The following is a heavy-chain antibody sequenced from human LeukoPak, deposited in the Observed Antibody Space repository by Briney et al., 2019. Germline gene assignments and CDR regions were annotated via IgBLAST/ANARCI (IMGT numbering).Heavy chain of an antibody. J-gene: IGHJ4*02. D-gene: IGHD3-10*01. V-gene: IGHV4-31*02. CDR3: ARAAIIVYYFDS. Sequence: SETLSLTCTVSGGAIRDGEYYWSWIRQRPGKALEWIGYIYYSGTTYYNASLKNRATLSLDTSKKQFSLNLNSVTAADTAIYYCARAAIIVYYFDSWGQGALVTVS. CDR1: GGAIRDGEYY. CDR2: IYYSGTT.